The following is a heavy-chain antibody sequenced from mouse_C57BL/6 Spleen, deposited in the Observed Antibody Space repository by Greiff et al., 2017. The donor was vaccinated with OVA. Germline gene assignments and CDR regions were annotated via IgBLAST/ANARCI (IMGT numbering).Heavy chain of an antibody. CDR1: GFSLTSYA. D-gene: IGHD1-1*01. CDR2: IWTGGGT. Sequence: QVQLKESGPGLVAPSQSLSITCTVSGFSLTSYAISWVRQPPGKGLEWLGVIWTGGGTNYNSALKSRLSLSKDNSKSQVFLKMNSLQTDDTARYYCARIYYYGSNYYFDYWGQGTTLTVSS. V-gene: IGHV2-9-1*01. CDR3: ARIYYYGSNYYFDY. J-gene: IGHJ2*01.